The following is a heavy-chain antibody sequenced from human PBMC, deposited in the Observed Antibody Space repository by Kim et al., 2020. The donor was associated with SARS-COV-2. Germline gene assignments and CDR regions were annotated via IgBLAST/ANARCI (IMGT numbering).Heavy chain of an antibody. V-gene: IGHV3-23*01. D-gene: IGHD2-2*01. Sequence: GGSLRLSCAASGFTFSSYAMSWVRQAPGKGLEWVSAISGSGGSTYYADSVKGRFTISRDNSKNTLYLQMNSLRAEDTAVYYCAKDPRVVVVPASSPWYFDLWGRGTLVTVSS. CDR3: AKDPRVVVVPASSPWYFDL. CDR2: ISGSGGST. CDR1: GFTFSSYA. J-gene: IGHJ2*01.